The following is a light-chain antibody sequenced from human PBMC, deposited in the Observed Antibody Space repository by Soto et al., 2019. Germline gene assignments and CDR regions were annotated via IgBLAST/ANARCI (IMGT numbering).Light chain of an antibody. J-gene: IGKJ1*01. Sequence: EIVLTQSPGTLSLSPGERSTLSFRGSQSVSGRYLAWYQQKPGQAPRLLIYGASSRATGIPDRFSGSGSGTDFTLTISRLEPEDFAVYYCQQYGISPRTFGQGTKVDIK. V-gene: IGKV3-20*01. CDR2: GAS. CDR1: QSVSGRY. CDR3: QQYGISPRT.